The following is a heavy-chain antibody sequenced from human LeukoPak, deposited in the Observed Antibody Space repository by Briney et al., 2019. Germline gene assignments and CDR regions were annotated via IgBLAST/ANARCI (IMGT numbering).Heavy chain of an antibody. CDR2: MNPNSGNT. Sequence: ASVKVSCKASGYTFTSYDINWVRQATGQGLEWMGWMNPNSGNTGYAQKFQGRVTMTRNTSISTAYMELSNLRSEDTAVYYCARGRIVVVVAATDWFDPWGQGTLVTVSS. J-gene: IGHJ5*02. CDR1: GYTFTSYD. D-gene: IGHD2-15*01. CDR3: ARGRIVVVVAATDWFDP. V-gene: IGHV1-8*01.